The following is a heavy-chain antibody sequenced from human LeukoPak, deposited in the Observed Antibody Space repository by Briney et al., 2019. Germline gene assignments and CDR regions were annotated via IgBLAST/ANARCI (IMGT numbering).Heavy chain of an antibody. Sequence: ASVKVSCKASGYTFTNYGISWVRQAPGQGLEWMGWISTNSDIRTYAQTLQGRFTMTTDTATTTAYMELNNLTFDDTAVYYCARDWDTMNNCFDPWGQGTPVTVSS. CDR3: ARDWDTMNNCFDP. J-gene: IGHJ5*02. CDR2: ISTNSDIR. CDR1: GYTFTNYG. D-gene: IGHD1-26*01. V-gene: IGHV1-18*01.